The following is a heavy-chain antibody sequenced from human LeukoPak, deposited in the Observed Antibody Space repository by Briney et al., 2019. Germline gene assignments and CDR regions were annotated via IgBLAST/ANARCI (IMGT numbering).Heavy chain of an antibody. CDR1: VGTFSSYA. Sequence: ASVKVSCKASVGTFSSYAISWVRQAPGQGLEWMGGIIPIFGTADYAQKFQGRVTITADESTSTAYMELSSLRSEDTAVYYCARGSYGPRAFDYWGQGTLVTVSS. CDR3: ARGSYGPRAFDY. V-gene: IGHV1-69*13. D-gene: IGHD5-18*01. J-gene: IGHJ4*02. CDR2: IIPIFGTA.